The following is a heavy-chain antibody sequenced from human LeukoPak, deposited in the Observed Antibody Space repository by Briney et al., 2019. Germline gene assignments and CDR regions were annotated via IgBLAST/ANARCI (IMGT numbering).Heavy chain of an antibody. CDR3: ARCGSSLIGGMDV. V-gene: IGHV1-69*13. J-gene: IGHJ6*02. D-gene: IGHD6-13*01. CDR2: IIPIFGTA. CDR1: GGTFSSYA. Sequence: ASVNVSCKASGGTFSSYAISWVRQAPGQGLEWMGGIIPIFGTANYAQKFQGRVTITADESTSTAYMELSSLRSEDTAVYYCARCGSSLIGGMDVWGQGTTVTVPS.